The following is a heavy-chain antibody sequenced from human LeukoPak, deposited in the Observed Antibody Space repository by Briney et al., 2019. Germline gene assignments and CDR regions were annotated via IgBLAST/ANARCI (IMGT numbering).Heavy chain of an antibody. Sequence: GSLRLSCAASGFIFSSYAMSWVRQAPGKGLEWVSAISGSGGSTYYADSVKGRFTISRDNSKNTLYLQMNSLRAEDTAVYYCAKTGTPWYYFDYWGQGTLVTVSS. J-gene: IGHJ4*02. D-gene: IGHD6-13*01. CDR2: ISGSGGST. CDR1: GFIFSSYA. V-gene: IGHV3-23*01. CDR3: AKTGTPWYYFDY.